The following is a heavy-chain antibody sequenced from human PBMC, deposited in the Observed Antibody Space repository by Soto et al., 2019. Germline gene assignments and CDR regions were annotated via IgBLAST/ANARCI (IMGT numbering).Heavy chain of an antibody. CDR2: IIPIFGTA. J-gene: IGHJ5*02. Sequence: GAPVKVGREASTDTSSRYGISGGPQAPGQGLEWMGGIIPIFGTANYAQKFQGRVTITADESTSTAYMELSSLRSEDTAVYYCAREPSSGYHQWFDPWGQGTLVTVPQ. D-gene: IGHD3-22*01. CDR3: AREPSSGYHQWFDP. CDR1: TDTSSRYG. V-gene: IGHV1-69*13.